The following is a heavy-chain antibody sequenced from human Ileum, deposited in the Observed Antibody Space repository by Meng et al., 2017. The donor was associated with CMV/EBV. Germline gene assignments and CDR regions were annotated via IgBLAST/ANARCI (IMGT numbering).Heavy chain of an antibody. V-gene: IGHV3-7*01. CDR2: IKQDGGEK. D-gene: IGHD3-10*02. J-gene: IGHJ6*02. CDR1: GFTFSNYW. CDR3: ARDRDHVPQDGYYDMDV. Sequence: GVLKISCAASGFTFSNYWMTWVRQAPGKGPEWVANIKQDGGEKYFVDSVKGRFTISRDNAKNSLYLQMSSLRAEDTAVYYCARDRDHVPQDGYYDMDVWGQGTTVTVSS.